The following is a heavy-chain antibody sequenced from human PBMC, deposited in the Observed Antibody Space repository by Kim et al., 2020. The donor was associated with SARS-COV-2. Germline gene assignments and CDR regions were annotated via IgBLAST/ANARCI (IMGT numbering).Heavy chain of an antibody. Sequence: ASVKVSCKASGFTFTSHGFNWVRQAPGQGLEWMAWISAYNGNTNYAQKFRGRVTVTTETSTTTAYMELRSLGSDDTAMYYCARGRDGYTEEAFDIWGQGTMVTVSS. J-gene: IGHJ3*02. CDR1: GFTFTSHG. V-gene: IGHV1-18*01. D-gene: IGHD5-12*01. CDR3: ARGRDGYTEEAFDI. CDR2: ISAYNGNT.